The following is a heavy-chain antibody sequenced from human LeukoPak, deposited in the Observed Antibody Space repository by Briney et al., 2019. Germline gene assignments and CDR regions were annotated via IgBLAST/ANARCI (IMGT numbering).Heavy chain of an antibody. Sequence: GASVKVSCKASGGTLSTSAISWVRQAPGQGLEWMGGIIPMFGTPNYAQKFQGRVTVTTDASTNTAYMELSSLRSEDTAVYYCARARGYSYSSPFHYWGQGTLVTVSS. CDR3: ARARGYSYSSPFHY. CDR1: GGTLSTSA. V-gene: IGHV1-69*05. D-gene: IGHD5-18*01. J-gene: IGHJ4*02. CDR2: IIPMFGTP.